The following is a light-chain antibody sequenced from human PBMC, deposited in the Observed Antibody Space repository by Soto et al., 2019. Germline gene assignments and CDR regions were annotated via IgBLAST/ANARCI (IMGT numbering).Light chain of an antibody. CDR2: DAS. CDR3: HHRGNGIT. Sequence: EIVLTQSPATLSLSPGATATLSYGASQSFSSSLAWYQQKPGQAPRLLIYDASSRATGIPARFSGSGSGTDFTLTISSLEPEDFAVYYCHHRGNGITFGQGTRLEIK. J-gene: IGKJ5*01. V-gene: IGKV3-11*01. CDR1: QSFSSS.